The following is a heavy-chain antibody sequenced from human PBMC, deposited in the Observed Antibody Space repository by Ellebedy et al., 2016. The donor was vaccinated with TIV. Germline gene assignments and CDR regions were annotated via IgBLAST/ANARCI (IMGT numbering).Heavy chain of an antibody. Sequence: GESLKISCAASGFCSRSYWMSWVRQAPGKGLEWVVNRYQDGSDKYYVDSVKGRFTISRDNAKNSLFQQMNRLRAEDTAVYYCARRGTYGDYAVQVNSWFDRWGRGTLVTVSS. CDR1: GFCSRSYW. J-gene: IGHJ5*02. V-gene: IGHV3-7*01. D-gene: IGHD4-17*01. CDR2: RYQDGSDK. CDR3: ARRGTYGDYAVQVNSWFDR.